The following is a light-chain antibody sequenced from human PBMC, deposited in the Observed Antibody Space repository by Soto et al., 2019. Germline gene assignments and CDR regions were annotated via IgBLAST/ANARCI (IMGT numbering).Light chain of an antibody. V-gene: IGKV1-5*01. CDR2: DAS. CDR3: QQQTSYPLT. CDR1: QNINNW. Sequence: DIPMTQSPATLSASVGDRVTITCRASQNINNWLAWYQHNPGKAPKLLIYDASILRTGVPSRFSGSGSGTEFTLTITGLQPDDFATYYCQQQTSYPLTFGGGTVVQIK. J-gene: IGKJ4*01.